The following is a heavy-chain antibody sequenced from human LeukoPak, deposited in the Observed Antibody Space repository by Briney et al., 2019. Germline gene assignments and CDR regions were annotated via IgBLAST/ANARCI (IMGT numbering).Heavy chain of an antibody. J-gene: IGHJ4*02. CDR2: IVVGSGNT. V-gene: IGHV1-58*01. CDR3: AVDVIYESD. CDR1: GFTFSNSA. D-gene: IGHD2/OR15-2a*01. Sequence: SVKVSCKASGFTFSNSAVQWVRQARGQRLEWIGWIVVGSGNTNYAQKFQERVTITRDMSTSTAYMKLSSLRSEDTAVYYCAVDVIYESDWGQGTLVTVSS.